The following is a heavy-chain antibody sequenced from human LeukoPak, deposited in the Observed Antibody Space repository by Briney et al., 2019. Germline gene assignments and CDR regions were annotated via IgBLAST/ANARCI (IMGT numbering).Heavy chain of an antibody. CDR1: GGSISSHY. Sequence: PSETLSLTCTVSGGSISSHYWSWIRQPPGKGLEWIGYIYYSGSTNYNPSLKSRVTISVDTSKNQFSLKLSSVTAADTAAYYCASGGSSSWYGYYYYYMDVWGKGTTVTVSS. CDR2: IYYSGST. D-gene: IGHD6-13*01. J-gene: IGHJ6*03. CDR3: ASGGSSSWYGYYYYYMDV. V-gene: IGHV4-59*11.